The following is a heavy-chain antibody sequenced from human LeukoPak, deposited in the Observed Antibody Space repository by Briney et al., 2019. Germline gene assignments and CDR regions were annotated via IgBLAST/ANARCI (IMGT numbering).Heavy chain of an antibody. Sequence: GGSLRLSCAASGFTFSSYAMSWVRQAPGKGLEWVSGISVSVGSTYYADSVKGRFTISRDNSKNTLYLQMNSLRAEDSAVYYCAKDLGFLATRSFDYWGQGTLVTVSS. J-gene: IGHJ4*02. CDR3: AKDLGFLATRSFDY. D-gene: IGHD3-16*01. CDR2: ISVSVGST. V-gene: IGHV3-23*01. CDR1: GFTFSSYA.